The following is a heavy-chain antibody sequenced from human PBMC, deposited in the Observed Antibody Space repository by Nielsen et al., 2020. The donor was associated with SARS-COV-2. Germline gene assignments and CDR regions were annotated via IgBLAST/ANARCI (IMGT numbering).Heavy chain of an antibody. Sequence: SETLSLTCTVSGGSISSYYWSWIRQPPGKGLEWIGYIYYSGSTNYNPSLKSRVTISVDTSKNQFSLKLSSVTAADTAVYYCARASSSYYYYYYMDVWGKGTTVTVSS. CDR1: GGSISSYY. J-gene: IGHJ6*03. D-gene: IGHD6-6*01. V-gene: IGHV4-59*01. CDR3: ARASSSYYYYYYMDV. CDR2: IYYSGST.